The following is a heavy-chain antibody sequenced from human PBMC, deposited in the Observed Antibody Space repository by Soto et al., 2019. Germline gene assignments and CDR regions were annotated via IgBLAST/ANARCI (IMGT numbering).Heavy chain of an antibody. CDR1: GFTFSSYW. CDR3: ARARVYRGPINDAFDI. D-gene: IGHD3-16*02. J-gene: IGHJ3*02. Sequence: EVQLVESGGGLVQPGGSLRLSCAASGFTFSSYWMSWVRQAPGKGLEWVANIKQDGSEKYYVDSVKGRFTISRDNAKNSLYLQMNSLRAEDTAVYYCARARVYRGPINDAFDIWGQGTMVTVSS. CDR2: IKQDGSEK. V-gene: IGHV3-7*01.